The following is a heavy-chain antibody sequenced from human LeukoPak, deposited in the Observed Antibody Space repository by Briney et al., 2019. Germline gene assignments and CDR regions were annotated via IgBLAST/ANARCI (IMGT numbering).Heavy chain of an antibody. D-gene: IGHD3-16*01. CDR1: GFTFSSYS. V-gene: IGHV3-21*01. CDR2: ISSSSSYI. J-gene: IGHJ3*02. Sequence: GGSLGLSCAASGFTFSSYSMNWVRQAPGKGLEWVSSISSSSSYIYYADSVKGRFTISRDNAKNSLYLQMNSLRAEDTAVYYCAREKGGGGSAFDIWGQGTMVTVSS. CDR3: AREKGGGGSAFDI.